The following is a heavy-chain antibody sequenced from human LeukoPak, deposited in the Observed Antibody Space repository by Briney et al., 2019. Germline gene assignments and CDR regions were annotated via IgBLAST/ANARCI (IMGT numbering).Heavy chain of an antibody. J-gene: IGHJ3*02. Sequence: ASVKLSFTASGYTFTIYYMHWVRHAPGQGLEWMGVINPSGGSTSYAQKFQGRVTMTRDTSKSTVYMALSSLRSDATAVYHCARGVRCSSTSCYGAFDIWGQGTMVTVSS. V-gene: IGHV1-46*01. CDR2: INPSGGST. D-gene: IGHD2-2*01. CDR3: ARGVRCSSTSCYGAFDI. CDR1: GYTFTIYY.